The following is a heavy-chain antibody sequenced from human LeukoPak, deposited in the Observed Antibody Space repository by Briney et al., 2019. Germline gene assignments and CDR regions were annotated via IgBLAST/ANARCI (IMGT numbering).Heavy chain of an antibody. CDR3: ANRILGYCTGTDCYSSDYFDY. J-gene: IGHJ4*02. Sequence: PSETLSLTCTVAGAAISSSSYYWGWIRQPPGKGLEWIGSIYYSGSTYYNPSLKSRVTISVDASKNQFSLKLSSATAADTAVYFCANRILGYCTGTDCYSSDYFDYWGQGRLVTVSS. V-gene: IGHV4-39*01. D-gene: IGHD2-8*02. CDR2: IYYSGST. CDR1: GAAISSSSYY.